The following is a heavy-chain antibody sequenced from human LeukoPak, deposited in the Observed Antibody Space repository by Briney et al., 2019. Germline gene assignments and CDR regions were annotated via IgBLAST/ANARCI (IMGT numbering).Heavy chain of an antibody. Sequence: SVKVSCKASGGTFSSYAISWVRQAPGRGLEWMGGIIPIFGTANYAQKFQGRVTITTDESTSTAYMELSSLRSEDTAVYYCARDAFVPAAIDPSDYYYYIDVWGKGTTVTVSS. CDR3: ARDAFVPAAIDPSDYYYYIDV. J-gene: IGHJ6*03. CDR2: IIPIFGTA. V-gene: IGHV1-69*05. CDR1: GGTFSSYA. D-gene: IGHD2-2*02.